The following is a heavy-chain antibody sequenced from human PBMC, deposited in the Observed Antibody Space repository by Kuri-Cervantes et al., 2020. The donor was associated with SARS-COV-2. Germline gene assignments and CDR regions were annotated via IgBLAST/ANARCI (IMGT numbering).Heavy chain of an antibody. CDR1: GGSFSGYY. Sequence: SQTLSLTCAVYGGSFSGYYWSWIRQPPGKGLEWIGEINHSGSTNYNPSLKSRVTISVDTSKNQFSLKLSSVTAADTAVYHCARGQLLFDPWGQGTLVTVSS. D-gene: IGHD5-24*01. CDR3: ARGQLLFDP. V-gene: IGHV4-34*01. J-gene: IGHJ5*02. CDR2: INHSGST.